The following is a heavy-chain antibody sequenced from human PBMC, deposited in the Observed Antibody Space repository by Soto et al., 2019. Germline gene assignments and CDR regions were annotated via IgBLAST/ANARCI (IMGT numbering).Heavy chain of an antibody. CDR3: VRGTPTPGLDY. D-gene: IGHD1-7*01. Sequence: GGSLRLSCEVSEFSVSSKDMSWVRQAPGKGLEWVSVIYSGGSTYHSDSVEGRFTISRDISKNTLHLQMNNLRAEDTAVYYCVRGTPTPGLDYWGQGTLVTVSS. J-gene: IGHJ4*02. CDR1: EFSVSSKD. V-gene: IGHV3-53*01. CDR2: IYSGGST.